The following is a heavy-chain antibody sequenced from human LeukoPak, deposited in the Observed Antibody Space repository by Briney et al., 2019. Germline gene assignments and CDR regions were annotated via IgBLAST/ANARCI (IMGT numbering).Heavy chain of an antibody. D-gene: IGHD2-2*01. J-gene: IGHJ3*01. Sequence: GASVKVSCRASGYIFTDYYIHWVRQAPGQGLEWMGWINPNNGGPKYAQEFQGRVTMTRDTSISTAFMELTSLKSDDTAAYYCARFREEDCSSATCYVYDVWGQGTMVAVSS. V-gene: IGHV1-2*02. CDR3: ARFREEDCSSATCYVYDV. CDR1: GYIFTDYY. CDR2: INPNNGGP.